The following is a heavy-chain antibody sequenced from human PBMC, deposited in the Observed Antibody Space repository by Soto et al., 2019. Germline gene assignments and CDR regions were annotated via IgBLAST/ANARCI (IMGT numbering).Heavy chain of an antibody. CDR1: GGSISSYY. CDR2: IYYSGST. CDR3: ARRWGDYFDY. J-gene: IGHJ4*02. V-gene: IGHV4-59*08. D-gene: IGHD3-16*01. Sequence: PSETMPLPCTVSGGSISSYYWSWIRQPPGKGLEWIGYIYYSGSTNYNPSLKSRVTISVDTSKNQFSLKLSSVTAADTAVYYCARRWGDYFDYWGQGTLVTVSS.